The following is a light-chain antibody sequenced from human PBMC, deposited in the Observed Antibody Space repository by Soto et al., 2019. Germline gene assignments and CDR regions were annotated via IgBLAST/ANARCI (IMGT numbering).Light chain of an antibody. Sequence: QLVLTQSSSASASLGSSVKLTCTLSSGHSSYIIAWHQQQPGKAPRYLMKLEGSGSYNKGSGVPDRFSGSSSGADRYLTISSLQSEDEADYYCETWDSTRVFGGETKVTVL. V-gene: IGLV4-60*03. CDR1: SGHSSYI. CDR2: LEGSGSY. J-gene: IGLJ3*02. CDR3: ETWDSTRV.